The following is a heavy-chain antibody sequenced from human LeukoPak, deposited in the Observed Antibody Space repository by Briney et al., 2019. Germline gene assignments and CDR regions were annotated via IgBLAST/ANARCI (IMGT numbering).Heavy chain of an antibody. CDR3: AKASYDFWSGYDI. D-gene: IGHD3-3*01. V-gene: IGHV4-39*07. CDR1: GGSISSSSHY. Sequence: SETLSLTCTVSGGSISSSSHYWGWIRQPPGKGLEWIGSIYYSGDTYYNPSLKSRVTTSVDTSKSQFSLRLSSVTAADTAVYYCAKASYDFWSGYDIWGQGTMVTVSS. CDR2: IYYSGDT. J-gene: IGHJ3*02.